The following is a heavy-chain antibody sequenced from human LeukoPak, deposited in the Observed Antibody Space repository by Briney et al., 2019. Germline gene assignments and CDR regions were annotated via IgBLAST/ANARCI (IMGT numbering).Heavy chain of an antibody. CDR1: GYTFTGYY. V-gene: IGHV1-2*02. J-gene: IGHJ4*02. CDR2: INPNSGGT. CDR3: ARGPKYYYDSTPLLFDY. D-gene: IGHD3-22*01. Sequence: ASVKVSCKASGYTFTGYYMHWVRQAPGQGLEWMGWINPNSGGTNYAQKFQGRVTMTRDTSISTAYMELSRLRSDDTAVYYCARGPKYYYDSTPLLFDYWGQGTLVTASS.